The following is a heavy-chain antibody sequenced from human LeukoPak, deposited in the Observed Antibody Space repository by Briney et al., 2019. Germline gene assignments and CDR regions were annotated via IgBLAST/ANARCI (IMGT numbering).Heavy chain of an antibody. V-gene: IGHV3-7*01. CDR3: ARDQPTNWWNSEGSLFDY. Sequence: GGSLRLSCAASGFTFSSYWMSWVRQAPGKGLEWVANIKQDGSEKYYVESAKGRFTISRDNAKNSMYLQMNSLRGEDTAVYYCARDQPTNWWNSEGSLFDYWGQGTLVTVSS. J-gene: IGHJ4*02. D-gene: IGHD2-8*02. CDR2: IKQDGSEK. CDR1: GFTFSSYW.